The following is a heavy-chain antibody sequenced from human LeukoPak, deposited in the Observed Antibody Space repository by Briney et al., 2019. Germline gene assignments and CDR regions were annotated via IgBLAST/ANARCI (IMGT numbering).Heavy chain of an antibody. Sequence: SETLSLTCAVYGGSFSGYYWSWIRQPPGKGLEWIGEINHSGSTNYNPSLKSRVTISVDTSKNQFSLKLSPVTAADTAVYYCASGGVRGIIDYWGQGTLVTVSS. V-gene: IGHV4-34*01. CDR1: GGSFSGYY. J-gene: IGHJ4*02. D-gene: IGHD3-10*01. CDR3: ASGGVRGIIDY. CDR2: INHSGST.